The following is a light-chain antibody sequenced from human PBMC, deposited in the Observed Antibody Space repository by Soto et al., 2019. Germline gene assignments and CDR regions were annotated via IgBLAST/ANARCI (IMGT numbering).Light chain of an antibody. J-gene: IGKJ2*01. CDR2: GAS. V-gene: IGKV3-20*01. Sequence: EIVLTQSPGTLSLSPGERATLSCRASQSLTSSYLAWYQQKPGRAPRLLIHGASSRATGIPDRFSGSGSGTDFTLTISRLEPEDFALYYCQQYESSPPSYTFGQGTKLEIK. CDR3: QQYESSPPSYT. CDR1: QSLTSSY.